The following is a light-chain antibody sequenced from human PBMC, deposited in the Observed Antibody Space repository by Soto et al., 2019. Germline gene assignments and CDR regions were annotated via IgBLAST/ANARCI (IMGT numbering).Light chain of an antibody. CDR3: QQYGTSPWT. V-gene: IGKV3-20*01. Sequence: EIVLTQSPVTLSLSPGERATLSCRASQSVSSSYLAWYQQKPGQAPRLLIYGASSRATGIPDTFSGSGSGTDFTLTISRLEPGDFAVYYCQQYGTSPWTFGQGTKVDIK. CDR2: GAS. CDR1: QSVSSSY. J-gene: IGKJ1*01.